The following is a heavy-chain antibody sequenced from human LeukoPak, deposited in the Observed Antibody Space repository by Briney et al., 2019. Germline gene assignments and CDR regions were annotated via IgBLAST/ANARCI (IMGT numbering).Heavy chain of an antibody. D-gene: IGHD2-15*01. V-gene: IGHV4-38-2*02. CDR3: AREAVVVVAATIAVLDWFDP. J-gene: IGHJ5*02. CDR1: GYSFSSGYY. Sequence: PSETLSLTCAVSGYSFSSGYYWGWIRQPPGKGLECSGSIHHSGSTYYNPSLKRRVTISVDTSKNQFSLKLSSVTAADTAVYYCAREAVVVVAATIAVLDWFDPWGQGTLVTVSS. CDR2: IHHSGST.